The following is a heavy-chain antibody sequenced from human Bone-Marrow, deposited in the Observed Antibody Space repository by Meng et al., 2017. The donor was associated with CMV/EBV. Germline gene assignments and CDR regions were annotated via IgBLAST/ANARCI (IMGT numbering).Heavy chain of an antibody. V-gene: IGHV4-59*01. CDR2: IYYSGST. CDR1: GGSISSYY. J-gene: IGHJ4*02. CDR3: ARSRSGDFGY. D-gene: IGHD2-21*01. Sequence: SETLSLTCTVSGGSISSYYWSWIRQPPGKGLEWIGYIYYSGSTNYNPSLKSRVTISVDTSKNQFSLKLSSVTAADTAVYYCARSRSGDFGYWGQGTLVTVSS.